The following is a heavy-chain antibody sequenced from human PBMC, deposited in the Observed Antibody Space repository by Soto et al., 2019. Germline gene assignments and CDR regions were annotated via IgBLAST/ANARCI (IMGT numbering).Heavy chain of an antibody. D-gene: IGHD3-10*01. CDR1: SGAIGSYY. CDR3: ARHNYGSGSTYLAY. Sequence: TRSVACSGRSGAIGSYYWRRTWECKGLGLEWIGYIYYSGSPNYNPSLKSRVTISVDTSKNQFSLKLNSMTAADTAVYYCARHNYGSGSTYLAYWGRGTLVTVS. CDR2: IYYSGSP. J-gene: IGHJ4*02. V-gene: IGHV4-59*08.